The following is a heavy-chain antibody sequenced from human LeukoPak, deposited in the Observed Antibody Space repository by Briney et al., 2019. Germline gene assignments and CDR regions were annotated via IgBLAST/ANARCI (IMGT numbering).Heavy chain of an antibody. CDR3: ARGVAANPNWFDP. V-gene: IGHV4-30-2*01. CDR1: GGSISSGGYS. CDR2: IYHSGST. D-gene: IGHD2-15*01. J-gene: IGHJ5*02. Sequence: SETLSLTCAVSGGSISSGGYSWSWIRQPPGKGLEWIGYIYHSGSTYYNPSLKSRVTISVDRSKNQFSLKLSSVTAADTAVYYCARGVAANPNWFDPWGQGTLSPSPQ.